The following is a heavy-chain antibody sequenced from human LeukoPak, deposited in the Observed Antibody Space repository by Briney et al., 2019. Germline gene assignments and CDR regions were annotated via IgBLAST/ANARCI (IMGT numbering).Heavy chain of an antibody. CDR2: IYYSGST. J-gene: IGHJ5*02. D-gene: IGHD2-15*01. CDR3: ARGTVVRGSWFDP. Sequence: PSETLSLTCTVSGGSNSSGGYYWSWIRQHPGEGLEWIGYIYYSGSTYYNPSLKSRVTISVDTSKNQFSLKLSSVTAADTAVYYCARGTVVRGSWFDPWGQGTLVTVSS. CDR1: GGSNSSGGYY. V-gene: IGHV4-31*03.